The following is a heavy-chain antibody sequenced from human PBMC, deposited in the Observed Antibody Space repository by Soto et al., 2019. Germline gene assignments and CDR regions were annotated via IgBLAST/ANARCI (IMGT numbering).Heavy chain of an antibody. V-gene: IGHV3-21*01. Sequence: EVQLVESGGGLVKPGGSLRLSCAASGFTFSSYSMNWVRQAPGKGLEWVSSISSSSSYIYYSDSVKGRFTISRDNAKNSLYLQMNSLRAEDTAVYYCARDGVGYCISTSCSYGMDVWGQGTTVTVSS. J-gene: IGHJ6*02. CDR3: ARDGVGYCISTSCSYGMDV. D-gene: IGHD2-2*01. CDR2: ISSSSSYI. CDR1: GFTFSSYS.